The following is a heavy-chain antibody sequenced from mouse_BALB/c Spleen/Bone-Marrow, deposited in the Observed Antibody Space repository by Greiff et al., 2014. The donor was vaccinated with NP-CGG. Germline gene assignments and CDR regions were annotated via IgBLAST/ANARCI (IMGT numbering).Heavy chain of an antibody. CDR3: ARKVWYYAMDY. V-gene: IGHV1-14*01. D-gene: IGHD2-10*02. CDR1: GYTFTSYV. Sequence: VQLQQSGPELVKPGASVKMSCKASGYTFTSYVMHWVKQKPGQGLEWIGYINPYNDGTKYNEKFKGKAKLTSDKSSSTAYMELSSLTSEDSAVYYCARKVWYYAMDYWGQGTSVTVSS. CDR2: INPYNDGT. J-gene: IGHJ4*01.